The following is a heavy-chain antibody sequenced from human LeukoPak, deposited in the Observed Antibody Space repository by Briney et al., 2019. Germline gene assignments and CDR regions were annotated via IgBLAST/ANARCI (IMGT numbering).Heavy chain of an antibody. Sequence: GGSLRLSCAASGFTFDDYGMSWVRQAPGKGLEWVSGINWNGGSTGYADSVKGRFTISRDNAKNSLYLQMNSLKAEDTAVYYCAGQWREEYNWFDPWGQGTLVTVSS. D-gene: IGHD6-19*01. CDR1: GFTFDDYG. CDR2: INWNGGST. V-gene: IGHV3-20*04. J-gene: IGHJ5*02. CDR3: AGQWREEYNWFDP.